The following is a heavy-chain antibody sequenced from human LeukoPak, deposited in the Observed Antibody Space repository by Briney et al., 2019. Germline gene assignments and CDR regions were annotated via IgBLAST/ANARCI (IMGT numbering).Heavy chain of an antibody. CDR3: ARESGNRYSYGYGGVYNWFDP. CDR2: ISGSGGST. CDR1: GFTFSNYA. V-gene: IGHV3-23*01. D-gene: IGHD5-18*01. Sequence: PGGSLRLSCAASGFTFSNYAMNWVRQAPGKGLEWVSGISGSGGSTYYADSVKGRFTISRDNAKNTLYLQMNSLRAEDTAVYYCARESGNRYSYGYGGVYNWFDPWGQGTLVTVSS. J-gene: IGHJ5*02.